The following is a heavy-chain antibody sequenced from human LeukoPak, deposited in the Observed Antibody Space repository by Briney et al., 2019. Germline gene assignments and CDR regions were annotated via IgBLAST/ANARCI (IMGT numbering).Heavy chain of an antibody. CDR2: IYYSGST. CDR3: ASTQGYCSSTSCNYWYFDL. V-gene: IGHV4-59*01. D-gene: IGHD2-2*01. CDR1: GGSISSYY. J-gene: IGHJ2*01. Sequence: SETLSLTCTVSGGSISSYYWSWIRRPPGKGLEWIGYIYYSGSTNYNPSLKSRVTISVDTSKNQLSLKLSSVTAADTAAYYCASTQGYCSSTSCNYWYFDLWGRGTLVTVSS.